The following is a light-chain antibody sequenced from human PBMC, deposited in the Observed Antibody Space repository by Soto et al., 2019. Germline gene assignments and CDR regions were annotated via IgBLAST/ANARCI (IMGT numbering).Light chain of an antibody. Sequence: QLVLTQPASVSGSPGQSITISCTGTSSDVGSYNYVSWYQQHPGKAPKLMIYEVSNRPSGVSNRFSGSKSGNTASLTISGLQAEDEADYYCSSYTVSSIDWVFGRGTKLTVL. CDR2: EVS. CDR3: SSYTVSSIDWV. J-gene: IGLJ3*02. CDR1: SSDVGSYNY. V-gene: IGLV2-14*01.